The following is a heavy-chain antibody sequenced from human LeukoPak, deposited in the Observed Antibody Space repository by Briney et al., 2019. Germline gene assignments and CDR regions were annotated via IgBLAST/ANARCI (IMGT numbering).Heavy chain of an antibody. D-gene: IGHD3-10*01. CDR2: ISSSGSTI. V-gene: IGHV3-48*03. CDR1: GFTFSSYE. Sequence: TGGSLRLSCAASGFTFSSYEMNWVRQAPGKGLEWVSYISSSGSTIYYADSVKGRFTISRDNAKNSLYLQMNSLRAEDTAVYYCARGTYYYGSGSYLAYYYYYMDVWGKGTTVTISS. J-gene: IGHJ6*03. CDR3: ARGTYYYGSGSYLAYYYYYMDV.